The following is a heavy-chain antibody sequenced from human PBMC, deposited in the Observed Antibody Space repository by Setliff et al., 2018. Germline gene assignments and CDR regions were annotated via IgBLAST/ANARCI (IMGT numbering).Heavy chain of an antibody. CDR1: GGSFSGYY. J-gene: IGHJ6*02. Sequence: PSETLSLTCAVYGGSFSGYYWSWIRQPPGKGLEWIGEINHSGSTNYNPSLKSRVTMSVDTSKSQVSLKLSSVTAADTGVYYCVRGYGSGSYPYYYGMDVWGQGTTVTVSS. CDR2: INHSGST. D-gene: IGHD3-10*01. V-gene: IGHV4-34*01. CDR3: VRGYGSGSYPYYYGMDV.